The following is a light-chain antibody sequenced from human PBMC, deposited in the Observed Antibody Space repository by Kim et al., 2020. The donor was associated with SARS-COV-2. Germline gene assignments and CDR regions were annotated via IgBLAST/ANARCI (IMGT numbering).Light chain of an antibody. J-gene: IGLJ2*01. Sequence: PGKTARITCGGNNIGSKSVNWYQQKPGQAPVVVIYYENDRPSGIPARISGSNSGNTATLTISRVEARDEADYYCQVWDSSSAPHVVFGGGTQLTVL. CDR3: QVWDSSSAPHVV. V-gene: IGLV3-21*04. CDR2: YEN. CDR1: NIGSKS.